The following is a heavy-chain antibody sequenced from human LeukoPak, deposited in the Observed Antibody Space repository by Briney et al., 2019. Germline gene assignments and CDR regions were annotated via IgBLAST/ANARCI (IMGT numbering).Heavy chain of an antibody. Sequence: ASVKVSCKASGYTFTGYYMHWVRQAPGQGLEWMGWINPNSGGTNYAQKFQGRVTMTRDTSISTAYMELSRLRSDDTAVYYCASGEYYDSSGYYRIKFDYWGQGTLVTVSS. CDR1: GYTFTGYY. CDR3: ASGEYYDSSGYYRIKFDY. V-gene: IGHV1-2*02. J-gene: IGHJ4*02. CDR2: INPNSGGT. D-gene: IGHD3-22*01.